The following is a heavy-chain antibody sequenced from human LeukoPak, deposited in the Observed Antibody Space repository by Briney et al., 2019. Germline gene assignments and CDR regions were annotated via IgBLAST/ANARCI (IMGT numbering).Heavy chain of an antibody. Sequence: SETLSLTCTVSGGSISSYYWSWIRQPPGKGLEWIGYIYYSGSTNYNPSLKSRVTISVDTSKNQFSLKLSSVTAADTAVYYCARQDYDILTGYYTIFDYWGQGTLVTVSS. J-gene: IGHJ4*02. V-gene: IGHV4-59*01. D-gene: IGHD3-9*01. CDR2: IYYSGST. CDR1: GGSISSYY. CDR3: ARQDYDILTGYYTIFDY.